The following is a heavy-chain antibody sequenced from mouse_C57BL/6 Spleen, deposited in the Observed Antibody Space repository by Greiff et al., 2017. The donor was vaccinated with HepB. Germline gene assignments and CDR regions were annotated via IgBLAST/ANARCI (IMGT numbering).Heavy chain of an antibody. D-gene: IGHD2-4*01. Sequence: QVQLKQSGPGLVQPSQSLSITCTVSGFSLTSYGVHWVRQSPGKGLEWLGVIWSGGSTDYNAAFISRLSISKDNSKSQVFFKMNSLQADDTAIYYCARVPLYDYDQAWFAYWGQGTLVTVSA. CDR1: GFSLTSYG. J-gene: IGHJ3*01. CDR2: IWSGGST. V-gene: IGHV2-2*01. CDR3: ARVPLYDYDQAWFAY.